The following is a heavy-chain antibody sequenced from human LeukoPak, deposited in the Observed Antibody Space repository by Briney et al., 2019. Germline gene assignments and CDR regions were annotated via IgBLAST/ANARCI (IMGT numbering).Heavy chain of an antibody. CDR2: ISYDGSNK. J-gene: IGHJ4*02. V-gene: IGHV3-30-3*01. D-gene: IGHD5-24*01. CDR3: ARDWDGYNGGVDY. CDR1: GFTFSSHW. Sequence: GGSLRLSCAACGFTFSSHWMTWVRQAPGKGLEWVAVISYDGSNKYYADSVKGRFTISRDNSKNTLYLQMNSLRAEDTAVYYCARDWDGYNGGVDYWGQGTLVTVSS.